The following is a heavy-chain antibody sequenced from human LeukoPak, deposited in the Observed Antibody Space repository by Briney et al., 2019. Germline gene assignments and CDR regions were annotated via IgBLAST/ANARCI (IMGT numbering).Heavy chain of an antibody. D-gene: IGHD6-19*01. Sequence: GGSLRLSCKASGFTFDDCVMHWVRQAPGKGLEWVSTISWNRAFIVYADSVKGRFTISRDSAKNSLCLQMDSLRAEDTALYYCVKGATTGWYYFDYWGQGTQVSVSS. V-gene: IGHV3-9*01. CDR2: ISWNRAFI. J-gene: IGHJ4*02. CDR3: VKGATTGWYYFDY. CDR1: GFTFDDCV.